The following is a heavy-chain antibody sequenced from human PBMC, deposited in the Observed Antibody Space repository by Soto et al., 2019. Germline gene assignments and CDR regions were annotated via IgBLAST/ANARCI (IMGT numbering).Heavy chain of an antibody. CDR3: ARGPVYYCSGGSCPFDY. D-gene: IGHD2-15*01. J-gene: IGHJ4*02. CDR1: GFTFSSYS. Sequence: PGGSLRLSCAASGFTFSSYSMSWVRQAPGKGLEWVSSISSSSSYIYYADSVKGRFTISRDNAKNSLYLQMNSLRAEDTAVYYCARGPVYYCSGGSCPFDYWGQGTLVTVSS. V-gene: IGHV3-21*01. CDR2: ISSSSSYI.